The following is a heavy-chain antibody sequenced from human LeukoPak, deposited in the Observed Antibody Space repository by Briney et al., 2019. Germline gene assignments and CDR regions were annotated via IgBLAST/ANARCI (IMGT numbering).Heavy chain of an antibody. D-gene: IGHD2-2*01. J-gene: IGHJ6*03. CDR1: GFTFSSYG. V-gene: IGHV3-30*02. CDR3: AKGGYCSSTSCSPSSVYYYYYYMDV. Sequence: PGGSLRLSCAASGFTFSSYGMHWVRQAPGKGLEWVAFIRYDGSNKYYADSVKGRFTISRDNSKNTLYLQMNSLRAEDTAVYYCAKGGYCSSTSCSPSSVYYYYYYMDVWGKGTTVTVSS. CDR2: IRYDGSNK.